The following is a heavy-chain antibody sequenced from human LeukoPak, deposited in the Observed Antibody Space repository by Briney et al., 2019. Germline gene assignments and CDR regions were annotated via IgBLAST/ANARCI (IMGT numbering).Heavy chain of an antibody. CDR1: GFTFSSYA. Sequence: GGSLRLSCAASGFTFSSYAMHWVRQAPGKGLEWVAVISYDGSNKYYADSVKGRFTISRDNAKNSLYLQMNSLRAEDTAVYYCAREVRQQLVMVDYWGQGTLVTVSS. V-gene: IGHV3-30*04. CDR2: ISYDGSNK. J-gene: IGHJ4*02. D-gene: IGHD6-13*01. CDR3: AREVRQQLVMVDY.